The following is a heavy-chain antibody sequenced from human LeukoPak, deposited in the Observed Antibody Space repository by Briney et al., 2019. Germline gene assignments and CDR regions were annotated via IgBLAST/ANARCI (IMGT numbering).Heavy chain of an antibody. CDR2: ISAYNGNT. CDR3: ARMSWDSSGYYSPSDAFDI. Sequence: GASVKVSCKASGYTFTSCGISWVRQAPGQGLEWMGWISAYNGNTNYAQKLQGRVTMTTDTSTSTAYMELRSLRSDDTAVYYCARMSWDSSGYYSPSDAFDIWGQGTMVTVSS. V-gene: IGHV1-18*01. J-gene: IGHJ3*02. CDR1: GYTFTSCG. D-gene: IGHD3-22*01.